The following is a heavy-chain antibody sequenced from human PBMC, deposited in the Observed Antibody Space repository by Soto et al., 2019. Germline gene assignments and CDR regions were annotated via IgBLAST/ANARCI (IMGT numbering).Heavy chain of an antibody. CDR2: IWYDGSNK. J-gene: IGHJ6*02. CDR3: AREHDYGGKNGMDV. Sequence: GGSLRLSCAASGFTFSSYGMHWVRQAPGKGLEWVAVIWYDGSNKYYVDSVKGRFTISRDNSKNTLYLQMNSLRAEDTAVYYCAREHDYGGKNGMDVWGQGTTVTVSS. D-gene: IGHD4-17*01. CDR1: GFTFSSYG. V-gene: IGHV3-33*01.